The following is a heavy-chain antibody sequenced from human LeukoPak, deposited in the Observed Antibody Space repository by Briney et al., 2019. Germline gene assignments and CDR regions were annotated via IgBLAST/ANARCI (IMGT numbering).Heavy chain of an antibody. V-gene: IGHV4-38-2*02. D-gene: IGHD4-17*01. CDR2: IYHGGNT. Sequence: SETLSLTCAVSDYSISSGYYWGWVRQPPGKGLEWIGSIYHGGNTYYNPSLKSRVTISVDTSKTQFSLKLSSVTAADTAVYYCARDGGYGDGTFDIWGPGTMITVSS. CDR3: ARDGGYGDGTFDI. J-gene: IGHJ3*02. CDR1: DYSISSGYY.